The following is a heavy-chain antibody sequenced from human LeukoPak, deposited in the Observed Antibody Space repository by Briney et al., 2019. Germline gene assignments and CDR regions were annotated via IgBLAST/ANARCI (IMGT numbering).Heavy chain of an antibody. CDR3: AKGDYYDSSGYSLDY. J-gene: IGHJ4*02. CDR1: GFTFDDYA. Sequence: PGRSLRLSCAASGFTFDDYAMHWVRQAPGKGLEWVSGISWNSGSIGYADSVKGRFTISRDNAKNSLHLQMNSLRAEDMALYYCAKGDYYDSSGYSLDYWGQGTLVTVSS. D-gene: IGHD3-22*01. CDR2: ISWNSGSI. V-gene: IGHV3-9*03.